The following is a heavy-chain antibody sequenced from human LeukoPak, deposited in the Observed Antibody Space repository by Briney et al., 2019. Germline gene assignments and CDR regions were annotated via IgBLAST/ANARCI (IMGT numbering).Heavy chain of an antibody. CDR3: ARVASGNSGGYYFDY. CDR2: IYHSGST. D-gene: IGHD4-23*01. J-gene: IGHJ4*02. Sequence: PSETLSLTCTVSGYSISSGYYWGWIRQPPGKGLEWIGSIYHSGSTYYNPSLKSRVTISVDTSKNQFSLKLSSVTAADTAVYYCARVASGNSGGYYFDYWGQGTLVTVSS. V-gene: IGHV4-38-2*02. CDR1: GYSISSGYY.